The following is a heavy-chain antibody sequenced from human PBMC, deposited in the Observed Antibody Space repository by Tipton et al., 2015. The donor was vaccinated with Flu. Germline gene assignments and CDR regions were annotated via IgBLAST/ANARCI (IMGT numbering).Heavy chain of an antibody. CDR2: ISAYNGNT. J-gene: IGHJ3*02. D-gene: IGHD3-22*01. CDR1: GYTFTSYG. Sequence: QMQLVQSGAEVKKPGASVKVSCKASGYTFTSYGISWVRQAPGQGLEWMGWISAYNGNTNYAQKLQGRVTMTTDTSTSTAYMELRSLRSDDTAVYSCAGVTSRYYDSSGYYVRDAFDIWGQGTMVTVSS. CDR3: AGVTSRYYDSSGYYVRDAFDI. V-gene: IGHV1-18*01.